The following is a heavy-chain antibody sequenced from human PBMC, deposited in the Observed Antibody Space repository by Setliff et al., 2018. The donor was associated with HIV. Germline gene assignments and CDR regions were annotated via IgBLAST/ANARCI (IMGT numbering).Heavy chain of an antibody. CDR1: GFTFSTYA. Sequence: PGESLKISCAASGFTFSTYAMHWVRQAPGKGLEWVAVISYDGINRYYADSVKGRFTISRDNSKNTVSLQMNSLRVEDTAVYYCARREEPLRPAEAFDIWGQGTMVTVSS. J-gene: IGHJ3*02. CDR2: ISYDGINR. CDR3: ARREEPLRPAEAFDI. V-gene: IGHV3-30*04. D-gene: IGHD1-26*01.